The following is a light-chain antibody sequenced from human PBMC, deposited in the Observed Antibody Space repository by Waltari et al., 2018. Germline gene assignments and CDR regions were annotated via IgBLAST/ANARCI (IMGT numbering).Light chain of an antibody. J-gene: IGLJ1*01. CDR1: GLGEDS. Sequence: SFELNQAPSVSVSPGQTATISCYGAGLGEDSTCWFQQKPGQSPILVMFQNDRRPSGVPERFSGSRSGDTATLTISGTQAMDEADYYCHAWDKTRGVFGGGTKVSVL. CDR3: HAWDKTRGV. CDR2: QND. V-gene: IGLV3-1*01.